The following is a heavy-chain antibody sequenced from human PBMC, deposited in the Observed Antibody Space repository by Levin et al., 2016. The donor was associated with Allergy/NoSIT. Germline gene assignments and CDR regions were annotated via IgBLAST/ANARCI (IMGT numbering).Heavy chain of an antibody. Sequence: SETLSLTCTVSGGSISSYYWSWIRQPPGKGLEWIGYIYYSERTDYNPSLKSRVTISVDTSKKQFSLRLTSMTAADTAVYYCARGFSTYYFDYWGQGTLVTVSS. CDR2: IYYSERT. CDR3: ARGFSTYYFDY. V-gene: IGHV4-59*01. CDR1: GGSISSYY. J-gene: IGHJ4*02.